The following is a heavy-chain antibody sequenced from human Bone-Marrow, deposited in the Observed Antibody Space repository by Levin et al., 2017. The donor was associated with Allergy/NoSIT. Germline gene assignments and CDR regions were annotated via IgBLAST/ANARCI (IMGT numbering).Heavy chain of an antibody. J-gene: IGHJ4*02. CDR2: LNGGGDRT. Sequence: GESLKISCSASAFTFRSYAMSWVRQAPGKGLEWVSGLNGGGDRTYYADSVKGRFTISRDNSKDTLYLQMNSLRAEDTAVYYCAKEEAMSGIPCFDSWGQGTLVTVSS. V-gene: IGHV3-23*01. CDR3: AKEEAMSGIPCFDS. CDR1: AFTFRSYA. D-gene: IGHD3-3*01.